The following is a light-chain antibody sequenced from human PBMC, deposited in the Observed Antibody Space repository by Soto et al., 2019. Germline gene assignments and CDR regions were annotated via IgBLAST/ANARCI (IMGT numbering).Light chain of an antibody. V-gene: IGKV3-11*01. CDR1: QSVHTF. CDR2: GAS. Sequence: EVVLTQFPATLSLSPGDRAALSCKASQSVHTFLAWYQQRPDQAPRLLIYGASNRAAGIPDRFSGSGSGTDFTLTINSLEPEDFAVYYCQQRSNWPPITFGQGTRLDIK. J-gene: IGKJ5*01. CDR3: QQRSNWPPIT.